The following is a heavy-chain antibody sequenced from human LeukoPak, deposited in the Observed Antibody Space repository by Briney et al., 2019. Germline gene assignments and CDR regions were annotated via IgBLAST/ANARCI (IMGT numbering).Heavy chain of an antibody. J-gene: IGHJ4*02. D-gene: IGHD1-26*01. CDR2: IVVGSGNT. Sequence: ASAKVSCKASGFTFTSSAVQWVRQARGQRLEWIGWIVVGSGNTNYAQKFQERVTITRDMSTSTAYMELSSLRSEDTAVYYCAAASSGSPRDYWGQGTLVTVSS. CDR1: GFTFTSSA. CDR3: AAASSGSPRDY. V-gene: IGHV1-58*01.